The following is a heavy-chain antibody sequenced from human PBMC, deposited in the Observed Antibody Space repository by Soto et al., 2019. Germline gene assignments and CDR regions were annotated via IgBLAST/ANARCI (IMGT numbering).Heavy chain of an antibody. D-gene: IGHD1-26*01. CDR1: GYTFIDNY. CDR3: ARGEWELWAFDF. V-gene: IGHV1-46*01. Sequence: ASVKVSCKDSGYTFIDNYMQSVRQAPGQGLEWMGVITSRGGSTTYAPKFQGRVTLTSDTFTSTVYMELSSLTSEDTAVYYCARGEWELWAFDFWGQGTLVTVSS. CDR2: ITSRGGST. J-gene: IGHJ4*02.